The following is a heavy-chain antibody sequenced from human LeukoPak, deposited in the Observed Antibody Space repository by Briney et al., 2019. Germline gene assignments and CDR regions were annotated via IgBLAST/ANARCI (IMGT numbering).Heavy chain of an antibody. CDR3: ARGRRINGPEDY. V-gene: IGHV1-46*01. J-gene: IGHJ4*02. Sequence: ASVKVSCKASGYTFTDYYIHWVRQAPGQGLEWMGIINPRGGSTSYVQKFQGRVTMTRDMSTSTVYMELSSLRSEDTAVYYCARGRRINGPEDYWGQGTLVTVSS. D-gene: IGHD2-8*01. CDR1: GYTFTDYY. CDR2: INPRGGST.